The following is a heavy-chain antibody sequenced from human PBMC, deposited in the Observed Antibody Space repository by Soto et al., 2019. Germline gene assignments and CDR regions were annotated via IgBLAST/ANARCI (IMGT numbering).Heavy chain of an antibody. CDR2: ISYDGSNK. Sequence: QVQLVESGGGMVQPGRSLRLSCAASGFTFSSYAMHWVRQAPGKGLEWVAVISYDGSNKYYADSVKGRFTISRDNSNNTLYLQMNSLRAEDTAVYYCARDQGIAAAGTFYYYYGMDVWGQGTTVTVSS. J-gene: IGHJ6*02. V-gene: IGHV3-30-3*01. CDR3: ARDQGIAAAGTFYYYYGMDV. CDR1: GFTFSSYA. D-gene: IGHD6-13*01.